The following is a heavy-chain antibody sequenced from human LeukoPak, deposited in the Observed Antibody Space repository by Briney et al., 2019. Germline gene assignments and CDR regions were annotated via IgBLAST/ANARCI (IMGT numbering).Heavy chain of an antibody. CDR1: GFTFSNAW. D-gene: IGHD4-17*01. J-gene: IGHJ4*02. V-gene: IGHV3-15*01. CDR2: IKSKTDGGTT. Sequence: GGSLRLSCAASGFTFSNAWMSWVRQAPGKGLEWVGRIKSKTDGGTTDYAAPVIGRFTISRDDSKNTLYLQMNSLKTEDTAVYYCTTDQAYGDYGTDYWGQGTLVTVSS. CDR3: TTDQAYGDYGTDY.